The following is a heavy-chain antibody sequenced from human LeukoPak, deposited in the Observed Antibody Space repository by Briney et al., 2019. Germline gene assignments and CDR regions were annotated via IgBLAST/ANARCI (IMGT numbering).Heavy chain of an antibody. CDR1: GGSFSGYY. CDR3: ARSYSGYDSDWFDP. Sequence: SETLSLTCAVYGGSFSGYYWSWIRQPPGKGLEWIGEINHSGSTNYNPSLKSRVTISVDTSKNQFSLKLSSVPAADTAVYYCARSYSGYDSDWFDPWGQGTLVTVSS. CDR2: INHSGST. J-gene: IGHJ5*02. D-gene: IGHD5-12*01. V-gene: IGHV4-34*01.